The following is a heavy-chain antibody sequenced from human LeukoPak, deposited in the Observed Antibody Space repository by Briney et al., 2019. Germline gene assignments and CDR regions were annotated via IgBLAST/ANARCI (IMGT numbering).Heavy chain of an antibody. J-gene: IGHJ6*02. CDR2: IYSGGST. CDR1: GFTVSSNY. V-gene: IGHV3-66*01. Sequence: GGSLRLSCAASGFTVSSNYMSWVRQAPGKGLEWVSVIYSGGSTYYADSVKGRFTISRDNSKNTLYLQMNSLRAEDTAVYYCARDYTAAGAYYYYGMDVWGQGTTVTVSS. D-gene: IGHD6-13*01. CDR3: ARDYTAAGAYYYYGMDV.